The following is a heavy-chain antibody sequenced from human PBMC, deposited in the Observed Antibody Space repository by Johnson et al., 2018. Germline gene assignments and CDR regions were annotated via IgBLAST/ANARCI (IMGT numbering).Heavy chain of an antibody. CDR1: GFTFSSYV. J-gene: IGHJ3*02. CDR2: ISSSGGGT. Sequence: VQLVQSGGGLVQPGGSLRLSCAASGFTFSSYVMNWVRQAPGQGLEWVSGISSSGGGTFYADSVKGRITISRDNSKNTVYLQMNSLRAEDTAVYSCAGAYNFEDAFDIWGQGTMVTVSS. D-gene: IGHD1-20*01. CDR3: AGAYNFEDAFDI. V-gene: IGHV3-23*04.